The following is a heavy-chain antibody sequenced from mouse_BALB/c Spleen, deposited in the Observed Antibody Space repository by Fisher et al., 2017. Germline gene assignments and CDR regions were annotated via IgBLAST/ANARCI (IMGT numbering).Heavy chain of an antibody. Sequence: KFKGKATMTVDKSSSTAYMELARLTSEDSAIYYCARLGNDYYAMDYWGQGTSVTVSS. CDR3: ARLGNDYYAMDY. V-gene: IGHV1S137*01. J-gene: IGHJ4*01.